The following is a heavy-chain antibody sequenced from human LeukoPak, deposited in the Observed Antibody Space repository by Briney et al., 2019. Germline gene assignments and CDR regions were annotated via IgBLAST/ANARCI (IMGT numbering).Heavy chain of an antibody. Sequence: VASVKVSCKASGYTFTSYGIRWVRQAPGQGLEWMGWISAYNGNTNYAQKLQGRVTMTTDTSTSTAYMELRSLRSDDTAVYYCARDSRGGYSYGYTLNYWGQGTLVTVSS. CDR3: ARDSRGGYSYGYTLNY. J-gene: IGHJ4*02. CDR2: ISAYNGNT. V-gene: IGHV1-18*01. CDR1: GYTFTSYG. D-gene: IGHD5-18*01.